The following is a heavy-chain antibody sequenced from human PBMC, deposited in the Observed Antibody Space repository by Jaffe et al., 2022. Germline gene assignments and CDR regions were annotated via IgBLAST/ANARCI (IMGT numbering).Heavy chain of an antibody. V-gene: IGHV4-4*02. Sequence: QVQLQESGPGLVKPSGTLSLTCAVSGGSISSSNWWSWVRQPPGKGLEWIGEIYHSGSTNYNPSLKSRVTISVDKSKNQFSLKLSSVTAADTAVYYCARKEGYCSGGSCGYYFDYWGQGTLVTVSS. CDR1: GGSISSSNW. CDR3: ARKEGYCSGGSCGYYFDY. CDR2: IYHSGST. D-gene: IGHD2-15*01. J-gene: IGHJ4*02.